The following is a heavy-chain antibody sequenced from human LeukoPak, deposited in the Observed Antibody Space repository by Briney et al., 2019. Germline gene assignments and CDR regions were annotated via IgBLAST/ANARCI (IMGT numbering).Heavy chain of an antibody. J-gene: IGHJ4*02. D-gene: IGHD6-19*01. CDR2: ISGSGGST. Sequence: GGSLRLSCAASGFTFSSHAMSWVRQAPGKGLEWVSAISGSGGSTYYADSVKGRFTISSDKSKNTLYLQMNSLRAEDTAVYYCAKGLAVAGHFDYWGQGTLVTVSS. CDR3: AKGLAVAGHFDY. V-gene: IGHV3-23*01. CDR1: GFTFSSHA.